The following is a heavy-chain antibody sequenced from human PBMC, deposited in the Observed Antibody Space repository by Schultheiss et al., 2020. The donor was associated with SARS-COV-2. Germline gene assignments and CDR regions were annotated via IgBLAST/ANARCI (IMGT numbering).Heavy chain of an antibody. J-gene: IGHJ5*02. CDR1: GGSISVGSYY. V-gene: IGHV4-39*01. CDR2: THYSRDT. D-gene: IGHD6-19*01. CDR3: ARPKGGGTVAASYLGWFDP. Sequence: SETLSLTCTVSGGSISVGSYYWGWFRQPPGEGLEWIGSTHYSRDTYYNSSLKSRVSMSVDTSKSQFSLKLNSVTAADSAVYYCARPKGGGTVAASYLGWFDPWGQGTLVTVSS.